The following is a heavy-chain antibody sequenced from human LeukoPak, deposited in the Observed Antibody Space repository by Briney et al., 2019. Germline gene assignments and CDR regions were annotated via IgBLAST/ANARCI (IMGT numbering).Heavy chain of an antibody. D-gene: IGHD3-3*01. J-gene: IGHJ4*02. CDR3: AKDHYWSIDY. CDR2: IYSGGST. V-gene: IGHV3-53*01. CDR1: GFTVSSNY. Sequence: GGSLRLSCAASGFTVSSNYMSWVRQAPGKGLEWVSVIYSGGSTYYADSVKGRFTISRDIAKNTLYLQMNSLRAEDTGVYYCAKDHYWSIDYWGRGTLVTVSS.